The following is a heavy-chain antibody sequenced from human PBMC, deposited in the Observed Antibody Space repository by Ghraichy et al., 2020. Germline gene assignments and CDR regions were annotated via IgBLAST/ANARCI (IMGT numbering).Heavy chain of an antibody. D-gene: IGHD3-10*01. V-gene: IGHV3-21*01. CDR2: ISSGSTHI. CDR3: ARGGGVRGETLFHYYGMDV. CDR1: GFTFSTYS. J-gene: IGHJ6*02. Sequence: GGSLRLSCVASGFTFSTYSINWVRQAPGKGLQWVSSISSGSTHIYYADSLKGRFTISRDNAKNSLYLQMNSLRAEDTAVYYCARGGGVRGETLFHYYGMDVWGQGTTVTVSS.